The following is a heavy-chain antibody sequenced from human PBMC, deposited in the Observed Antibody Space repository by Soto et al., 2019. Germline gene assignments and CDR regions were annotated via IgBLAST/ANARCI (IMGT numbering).Heavy chain of an antibody. D-gene: IGHD3-16*01. CDR3: ASRIGHDPFVPLYYYYGMDV. CDR1: GGTFDSFA. Sequence: QMQLVQSGAEVKEPGSSVKVSCKASGGTFDSFAISWVRQAPGQGLEWLGGIVPVFETTNYVQEFQDRVTITADGSTGTAYLELRYVRSEDTATYYCASRIGHDPFVPLYYYYGMDVWGQGTTVTV. V-gene: IGHV1-69*01. J-gene: IGHJ6*02. CDR2: IVPVFETT.